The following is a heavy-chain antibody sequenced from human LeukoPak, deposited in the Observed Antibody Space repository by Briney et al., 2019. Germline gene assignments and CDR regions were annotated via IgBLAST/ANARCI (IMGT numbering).Heavy chain of an antibody. V-gene: IGHV4-59*01. Sequence: SETLSLTCTGSGGSISNYYWSWIRQPPGKGLEWIGYIYYSGSTNYNPSLKSRVTISVDTSKNQFSLKLSSVTAADTAVYYCARGGCTNGVCYREFSYYYGMDVWGQGTTVTVSS. D-gene: IGHD2-8*01. CDR1: GGSISNYY. CDR2: IYYSGST. CDR3: ARGGCTNGVCYREFSYYYGMDV. J-gene: IGHJ6*02.